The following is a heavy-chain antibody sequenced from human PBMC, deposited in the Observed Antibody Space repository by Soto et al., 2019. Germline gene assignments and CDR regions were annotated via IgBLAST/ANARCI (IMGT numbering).Heavy chain of an antibody. D-gene: IGHD3-22*01. CDR3: AREARSSRYDSSGYSQFWFFDL. CDR2: IYQSGST. V-gene: IGHV4-30-2*01. J-gene: IGHJ2*01. CDR1: GGSISSGGYS. Sequence: QLQLQESGSGLVKPSQTLSLTCAVSGGSISSGGYSWSWIRQPPGKGLEWFGYIYQSGSTYYNPSLTSRVTISVDWSKNQFALELSSVSAADTAVYYCAREARSSRYDSSGYSQFWFFDLWGRGTLVTVSS.